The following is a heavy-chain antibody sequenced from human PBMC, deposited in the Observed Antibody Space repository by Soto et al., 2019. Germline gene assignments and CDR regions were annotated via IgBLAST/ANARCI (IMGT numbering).Heavy chain of an antibody. Sequence: QITLKESGPTLVRPAQTLTLTCDFSGFSLSTYHMGVAWIRQPPGKALEWLALIYWDDDKRYSPSLKDRLAISKDTSSNQVVLTITNIDPWDSATYFCAHAGDYDLLTFDHWGPGTLVTVSS. CDR3: AHAGDYDLLTFDH. V-gene: IGHV2-5*02. CDR1: GFSLSTYHMG. CDR2: IYWDDDK. J-gene: IGHJ4*02. D-gene: IGHD4-17*01.